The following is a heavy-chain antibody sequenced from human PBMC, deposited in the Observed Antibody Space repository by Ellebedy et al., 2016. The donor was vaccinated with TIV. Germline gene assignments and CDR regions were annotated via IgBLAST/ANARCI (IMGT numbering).Heavy chain of an antibody. V-gene: IGHV1-69*13. CDR3: ARYYGDYGGYNWFDP. CDR2: IIPIFGTA. Sequence: ASVKVSCKASGGTFSSYAISWVRQAPGQGLEWMGGIIPIFGTANYAQKFQGRVTITADESTSTAYMELSSLRSEDTAVYYCARYYGDYGGYNWFDPWGQGTLVTVSS. J-gene: IGHJ5*02. D-gene: IGHD4-17*01. CDR1: GGTFSSYA.